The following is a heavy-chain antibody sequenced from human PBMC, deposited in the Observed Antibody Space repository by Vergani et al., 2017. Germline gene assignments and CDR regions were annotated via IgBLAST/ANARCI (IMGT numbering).Heavy chain of an antibody. CDR1: GVLVTDYN. J-gene: IGHJ5*02. CDR2: LSTTGGS. D-gene: IGHD6-13*01. CDR3: AGDTHSWQRADR. V-gene: IGHV4-59*02. Sequence: QAQLQESGPGLVKPSETLSPTCHILGVLVTDYNCNWIRQASGKGLEWIGSLSTTGGSTHASHNPSLKSRVSISVDTSKSQFSLRLTSVTAADSAIYYCAGDTHSWQRADRWGQGLLVSVSS.